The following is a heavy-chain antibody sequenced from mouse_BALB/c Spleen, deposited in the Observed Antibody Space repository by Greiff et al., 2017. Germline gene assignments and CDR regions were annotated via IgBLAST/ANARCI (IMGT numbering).Heavy chain of an antibody. CDR2: FYPGSGSI. V-gene: IGHV1-62-2*01. D-gene: IGHD2-1*01. J-gene: IGHJ4*01. Sequence: QVQLQQSGAELVKPGASVKLSCKASGYTFTEYTIHWVKQRSGQGLEWIGWFYPGSGSIKYNEKFKDKATLTADKSSSTVYMELSRLTSEDSAVYFCARHEEGGLYGNYPFYAMDYWGQGTSVTVSS. CDR1: GYTFTEYT. CDR3: ARHEEGGLYGNYPFYAMDY.